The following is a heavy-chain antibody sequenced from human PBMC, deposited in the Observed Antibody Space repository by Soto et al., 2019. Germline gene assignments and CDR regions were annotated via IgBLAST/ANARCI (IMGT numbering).Heavy chain of an antibody. J-gene: IGHJ6*02. Sequence: QVQLQESGPGLVKPSETLSLTCTVSGGSISSYYWSWIRQPPGKGLEWIGYIYYSGSTTYNPSLKSRVTISVDTSKNQFSLKLSSVTAADTAVYYCARSGYSSGWYLYYYYGMDVWGQGTTVTVSS. V-gene: IGHV4-59*01. CDR1: GGSISSYY. CDR2: IYYSGST. CDR3: ARSGYSSGWYLYYYYGMDV. D-gene: IGHD6-19*01.